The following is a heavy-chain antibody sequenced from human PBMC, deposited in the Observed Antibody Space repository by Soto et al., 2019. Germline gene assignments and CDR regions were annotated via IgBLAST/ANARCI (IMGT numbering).Heavy chain of an antibody. Sequence: QVQLVQSGPEVKRHEASVRISCRTAGYSFTNYAIHWVRQAPGKKLERMGWSNEGSGNTRYSQKFQGRMSIARNTSASTSYLDLRSLTSEDTAIYFCARDDRTISGAVTPDYWGPGTLVTVSS. CDR1: GYSFTNYA. V-gene: IGHV1-3*01. D-gene: IGHD3-3*02. CDR3: ARDDRTISGAVTPDY. J-gene: IGHJ4*02. CDR2: SNEGSGNT.